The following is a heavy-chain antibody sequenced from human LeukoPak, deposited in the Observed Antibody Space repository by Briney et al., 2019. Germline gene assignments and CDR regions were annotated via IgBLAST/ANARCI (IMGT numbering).Heavy chain of an antibody. D-gene: IGHD3-10*01. Sequence: PGGSLRLSCAASGFTFSNAWMSWVRQAPGKGLEWVGRIKSKTDGGTTDYAAPVKGRFTISRDDSKNTLYLQMNSLKTEDTAVYYFTTDGPYYHGSGSYGGVHWGQGTLVTVSS. CDR1: GFTFSNAW. CDR3: TTDGPYYHGSGSYGGVH. CDR2: IKSKTDGGTT. V-gene: IGHV3-15*01. J-gene: IGHJ4*02.